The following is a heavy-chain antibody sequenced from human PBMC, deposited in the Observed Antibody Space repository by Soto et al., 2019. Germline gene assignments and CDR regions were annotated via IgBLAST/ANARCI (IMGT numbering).Heavy chain of an antibody. CDR3: ARLKVVTGTLLHH. CDR2: IHYSGNT. V-gene: IGHV4-39*01. Sequence: SETLSLTCSVSAASISNSYYYWGWIRQPPGKGLEWIGSIHYSGNTYYNPSLNSRVTISADTSKNQFSLKLSSVTAADTAVYYCARLKVVTGTLLHHWGQGTLVTVSS. J-gene: IGHJ1*01. D-gene: IGHD3-22*01. CDR1: AASISNSYYY.